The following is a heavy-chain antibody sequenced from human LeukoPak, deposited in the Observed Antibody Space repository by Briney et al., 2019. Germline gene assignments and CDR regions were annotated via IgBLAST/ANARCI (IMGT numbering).Heavy chain of an antibody. D-gene: IGHD5-18*01. CDR2: IIPILGIA. CDR3: ARDPPITAMATD. J-gene: IGHJ4*02. V-gene: IGHV1-69*04. CDR1: GYTFTGYY. Sequence: ASVKVSCKASGYTFTGYYMHRVRQAPGQGLEWMGRIIPILGIANYAQKFQGRVTITADKSTSTAYMELSSLRSEDTAVYYCARDPPITAMATDWGQGTLVTVSS.